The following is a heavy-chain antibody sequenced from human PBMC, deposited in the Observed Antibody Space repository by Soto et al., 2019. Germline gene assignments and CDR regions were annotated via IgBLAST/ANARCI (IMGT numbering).Heavy chain of an antibody. Sequence: GGSLRLSCAASGFTFSSYSMNWVRQAPGKGLEWVSYISSSSSTIYYADSVKSRFTISRDNAKNSLYLQMNSLRAEDTAVYYCATVMLDYDILTGYGPFDYWGQGTLVTVSS. CDR3: ATVMLDYDILTGYGPFDY. V-gene: IGHV3-48*01. J-gene: IGHJ4*02. CDR1: GFTFSSYS. D-gene: IGHD3-9*01. CDR2: ISSSSSTI.